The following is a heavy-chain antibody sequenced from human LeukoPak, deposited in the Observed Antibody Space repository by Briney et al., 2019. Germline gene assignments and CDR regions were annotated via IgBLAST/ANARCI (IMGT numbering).Heavy chain of an antibody. CDR3: ARDETWGRRGYYDSSGYYPPALRY. CDR2: VSYSGTV. J-gene: IGHJ4*02. V-gene: IGHV4-39*07. D-gene: IGHD3-22*01. CDR1: GVSISSDDYF. Sequence: PSETLSLTCTVSGVSISSDDYFWGWIRQSPGKGLEWIASVSYSGTVYYNPSLESRVTISLDTSKNQFSLKLSSVTAADTAVYYCARDETWGRRGYYDSSGYYPPALRYWGQGTLVTVSS.